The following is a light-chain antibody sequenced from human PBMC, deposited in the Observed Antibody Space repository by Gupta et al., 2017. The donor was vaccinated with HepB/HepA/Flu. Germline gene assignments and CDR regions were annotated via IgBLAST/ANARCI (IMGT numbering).Light chain of an antibody. J-gene: IGKJ2*01. V-gene: IGKV1-39*01. Sequence: EIQMTQAPSSLSASVGDRVTITCRASQSMSSYLNWYQQKPGKAPTLLIYAASHLQSGVPSRFSGSGSGTDFTLTISRLQPEDFATYYCQQSYSTPYTFGQGTKLEIK. CDR1: QSMSSY. CDR2: AAS. CDR3: QQSYSTPYT.